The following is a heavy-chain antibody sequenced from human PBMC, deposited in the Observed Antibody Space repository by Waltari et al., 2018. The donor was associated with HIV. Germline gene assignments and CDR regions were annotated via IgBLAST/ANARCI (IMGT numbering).Heavy chain of an antibody. V-gene: IGHV3-74*01. Sequence: ELQLVESGGGLVQPGGSLRLSCAASGFTFSSYWMHWARPAPGKGLVWVSRIDSDGYSTTYADSVKGRFTISRDNAKNTLYLQMNSLRDEDTAVYYCATFPINDHSNKRLGYWGQGTLVTVSS. CDR2: IDSDGYST. CDR3: ATFPINDHSNKRLGY. CDR1: GFTFSSYW. J-gene: IGHJ4*02. D-gene: IGHD4-4*01.